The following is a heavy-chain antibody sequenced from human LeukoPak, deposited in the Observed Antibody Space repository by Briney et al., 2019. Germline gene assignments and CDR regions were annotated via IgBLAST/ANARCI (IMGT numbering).Heavy chain of an antibody. V-gene: IGHV3-11*01. J-gene: IGHJ4*02. CDR2: ISSSGTA. Sequence: GGSLRLSCAASGFTFTDYYMAWIRQAPGKGLEWVSYISSSGTAYHADSVKGRFTIYKDNDKSSVHLQMNTLRAEETAVYYCVRSKWELGYWGQGTLVTVSS. CDR1: GFTFTDYY. CDR3: VRSKWELGY. D-gene: IGHD1-26*01.